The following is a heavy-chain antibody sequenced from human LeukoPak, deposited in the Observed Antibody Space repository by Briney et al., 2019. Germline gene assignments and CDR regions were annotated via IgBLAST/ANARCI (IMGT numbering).Heavy chain of an antibody. V-gene: IGHV3-23*01. Sequence: GGSLRLSCAASGFTFSSYAMSWVRQAPGKGLEWVSAISGGGGSTYYADSVKGRFTISRDNSKNTLYLQMNSLRAEDTAVYYCAKDLVSGTTSIFDYWGQGTLVTVSS. CDR3: AKDLVSGTTSIFDY. J-gene: IGHJ4*02. CDR1: GFTFSSYA. CDR2: ISGGGGST. D-gene: IGHD1-7*01.